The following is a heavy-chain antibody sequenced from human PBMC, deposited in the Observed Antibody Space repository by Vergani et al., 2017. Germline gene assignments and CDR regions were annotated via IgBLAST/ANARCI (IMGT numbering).Heavy chain of an antibody. Sequence: QLQLQESGPGLVKPSETLSLTCTVSGVSIGSNSYYWGWIRQPPGKGLEWIGTIYYTGTTYYNEAHKSRLTISVDTSKNQFSLNLTSVTAADTAVYYCAKHQSGSSWYAPLVDPWGQGTLVIVSS. D-gene: IGHD6-13*01. CDR3: AKHQSGSSWYAPLVDP. CDR2: IYYTGTT. CDR1: GVSIGSNSYY. J-gene: IGHJ5*02. V-gene: IGHV4-39*01.